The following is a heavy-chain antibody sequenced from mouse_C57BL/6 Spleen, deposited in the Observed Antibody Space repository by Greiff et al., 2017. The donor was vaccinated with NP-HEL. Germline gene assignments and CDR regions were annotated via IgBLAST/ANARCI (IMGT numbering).Heavy chain of an antibody. V-gene: IGHV2-2*01. CDR1: GFSLTSYG. Sequence: QVQLKESGPGLVQPSQSLSITCTVSGFSLTSYGVHWVRQSPGKGLEWLGVIWSGGSTDYNAAFISRLSISKDNSKSQVFFKMNSLQADDTAIYYCARKGDYKGRYYAMDYWGQGTSVTVSS. J-gene: IGHJ4*01. D-gene: IGHD2-12*01. CDR3: ARKGDYKGRYYAMDY. CDR2: IWSGGST.